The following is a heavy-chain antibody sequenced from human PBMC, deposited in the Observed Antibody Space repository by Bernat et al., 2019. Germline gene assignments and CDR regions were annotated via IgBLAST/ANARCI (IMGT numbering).Heavy chain of an antibody. CDR2: IWYDGSNK. CDR1: GFTFSSYG. J-gene: IGHJ5*02. CDR3: GGESINRVRGVTVNWFGH. V-gene: IGHV3-33*01. D-gene: IGHD3-10*01. Sequence: QVQLVESGGGVVQPGRSLRLSCAASGFTFSSYGMHWVRQAPGKGLEWVAVIWYDGSNKYYADSVKGRFTISRDNSKNTLYLQMNSLRAEDTAVYYCGGESINRVRGVTVNWFGHWGQGTLVTGSS.